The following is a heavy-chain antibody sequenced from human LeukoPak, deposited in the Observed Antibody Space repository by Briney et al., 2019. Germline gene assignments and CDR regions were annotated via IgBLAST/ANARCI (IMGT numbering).Heavy chain of an antibody. CDR2: INPNSGGT. CDR3: ARDRGYYDSTDH. Sequence: ASVKVSCKASGYTFTGYYMHWVRQAPGQGLEWMGRINPNSGGTNYAQKFQGRVTMTRDTSISTAYMELSRLRSDDTAVYYCARDRGYYDSTDHWGQGTLVTVSS. D-gene: IGHD3-22*01. V-gene: IGHV1-2*06. CDR1: GYTFTGYY. J-gene: IGHJ5*02.